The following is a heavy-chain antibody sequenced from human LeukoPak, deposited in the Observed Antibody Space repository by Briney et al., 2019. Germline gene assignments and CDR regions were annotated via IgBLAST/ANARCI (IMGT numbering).Heavy chain of an antibody. J-gene: IGHJ4*02. CDR2: IKKDGSEK. Sequence: PGGSLRLSCAASGFTFSSYWMSWVRQAPGKGLEWVANIKKDGSEKYYVDSVKGRFTISRDNAKNSLYLQMNSLRAEDTALYYCARAATPKGYYFDYWGQGTLVTVSS. CDR3: ARAATPKGYYFDY. D-gene: IGHD1-26*01. V-gene: IGHV3-7*03. CDR1: GFTFSSYW.